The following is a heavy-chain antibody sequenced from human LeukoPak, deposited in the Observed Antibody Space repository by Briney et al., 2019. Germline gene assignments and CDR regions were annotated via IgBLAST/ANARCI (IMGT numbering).Heavy chain of an antibody. Sequence: GGSLRLSCAASGFTFSSYAMSWVRQAPGKGLEWVSAISGSGGSTYYADSVKGRFTISRDNSKNTLYLQMNSLRAEDTAVYYCASHPTPRGYSGYDPDRYFDYWGQGTLVTVSS. V-gene: IGHV3-23*01. CDR3: ASHPTPRGYSGYDPDRYFDY. D-gene: IGHD5-12*01. J-gene: IGHJ4*02. CDR1: GFTFSSYA. CDR2: ISGSGGST.